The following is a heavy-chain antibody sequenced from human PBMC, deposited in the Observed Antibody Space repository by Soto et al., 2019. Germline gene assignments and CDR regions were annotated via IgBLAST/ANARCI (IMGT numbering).Heavy chain of an antibody. D-gene: IGHD6-6*01. V-gene: IGHV1-69*13. Sequence: SVNVSCKASGCTFSSYAISWVRQAPGQGLEWMGGIIPIFGTANYAQKFQGRVTITADESTSTAYMELSSLRSEDTAVYYCARRQSSIAARSMAINAYGMDVWGQGNRVTVSS. CDR1: GCTFSSYA. J-gene: IGHJ6*02. CDR3: ARRQSSIAARSMAINAYGMDV. CDR2: IIPIFGTA.